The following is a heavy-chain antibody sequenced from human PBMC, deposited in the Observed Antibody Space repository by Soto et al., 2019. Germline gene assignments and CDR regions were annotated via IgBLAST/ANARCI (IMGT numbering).Heavy chain of an antibody. CDR1: GGSISSSSYY. D-gene: IGHD6-19*01. CDR3: ARTTEQWPATFDY. V-gene: IGHV4-39*01. Sequence: SETLSLTCTVSGGSISSSSYYWGWIRQPPGKGLEWIGSIYYSGSTYYNPSLKSRVTISVDTSKNQFSLKLSSVTAADTAVYYCARTTEQWPATFDYWGQGTLVTVSS. J-gene: IGHJ4*02. CDR2: IYYSGST.